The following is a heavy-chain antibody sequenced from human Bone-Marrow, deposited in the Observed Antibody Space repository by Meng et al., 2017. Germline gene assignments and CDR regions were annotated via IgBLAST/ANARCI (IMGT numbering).Heavy chain of an antibody. CDR1: GFTFDDYG. D-gene: IGHD5-24*01. CDR2: INWNGGST. J-gene: IGHJ6*02. V-gene: IGHV3-20*04. CDR3: ARLGWLQSYYYYYGMDV. Sequence: ESRKISGAASGFTFDDYGMSWVRQAPGKGLEWVSGINWNGGSTGYADSVKGRFTISRDNAKNSLYLQMNSLRAEDTALYYCARLGWLQSYYYYYGMDVWGQGTTVTVSS.